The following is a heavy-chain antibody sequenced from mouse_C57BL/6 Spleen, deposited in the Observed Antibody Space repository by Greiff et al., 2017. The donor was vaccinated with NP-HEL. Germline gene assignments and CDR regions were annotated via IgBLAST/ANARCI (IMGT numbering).Heavy chain of an antibody. CDR1: GYTFTDYY. Sequence: EVKLVESGPVLVKPGASVKMSCKASGYTFTDYYMNWVKQSHGKSLEWIGVINPYNGGTSYNQKFKGKATLTVDKSSSTAYMELNSLTSEDSAVYYCARRTSYWYFDVWGTGTTVTVSS. CDR3: ARRTSYWYFDV. D-gene: IGHD3-3*01. V-gene: IGHV1-19*01. J-gene: IGHJ1*03. CDR2: INPYNGGT.